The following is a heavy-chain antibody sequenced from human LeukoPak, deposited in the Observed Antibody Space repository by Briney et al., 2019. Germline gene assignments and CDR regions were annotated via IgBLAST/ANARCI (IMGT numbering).Heavy chain of an antibody. Sequence: SETLSLTCAVSGYSISSGYYWGWIRQPPGKGLEWIGSIYHSGSTYYNPSLKSRVTLSVDTSKNQFSLKLSSVTAADTAVYYCARLMAARSALDYWGQGTLVTVSS. CDR3: ARLMAARSALDY. J-gene: IGHJ4*02. CDR2: IYHSGST. V-gene: IGHV4-38-2*01. CDR1: GYSISSGYY. D-gene: IGHD6-6*01.